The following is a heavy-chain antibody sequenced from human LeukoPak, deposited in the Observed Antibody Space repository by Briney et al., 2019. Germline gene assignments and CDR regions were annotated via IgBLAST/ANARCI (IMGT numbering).Heavy chain of an antibody. Sequence: GGSLRLSCAASGFTFSSYSMNWVRQAPGKGLEWVSSISSSSNYIYYADSVKGRFTISRDNAKNSLYLQMNSLRAEDTAVYYCARDRPDSSGYYYPGTLDYWGQGTLVTVSS. D-gene: IGHD3-22*01. V-gene: IGHV3-21*01. CDR1: GFTFSSYS. CDR2: ISSSSNYI. J-gene: IGHJ4*02. CDR3: ARDRPDSSGYYYPGTLDY.